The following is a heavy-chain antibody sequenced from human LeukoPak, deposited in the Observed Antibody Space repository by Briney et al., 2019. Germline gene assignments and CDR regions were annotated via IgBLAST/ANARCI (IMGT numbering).Heavy chain of an antibody. V-gene: IGHV4-59*01. J-gene: IGHJ4*02. CDR2: IYYSGST. Sequence: SETLSLTCTVSGGSISSYYWSWIRQPPGKGLEWIGYIYYSGSTNYNPSLKSRVTISVDTSKNQFSLKLSSVTAADTAVYYCAREDGSSGHHWGQGTLVTVSS. CDR3: AREDGSSGHH. CDR1: GGSISSYY. D-gene: IGHD3-22*01.